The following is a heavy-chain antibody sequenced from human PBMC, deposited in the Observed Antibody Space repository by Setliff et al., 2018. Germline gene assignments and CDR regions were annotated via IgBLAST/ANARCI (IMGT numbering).Heavy chain of an antibody. Sequence: GSLRLSCAASGFTFSNAWMSWVRQAPGRGLEWVGRIKSKTDGGTTDYAAPAKGRFTISRDDSKNTLYLQMNSLKTEDTAVYYCTRDQGVGFWSGYYYYYYMDVWGKGTTVTVSS. CDR1: GFTFSNAW. V-gene: IGHV3-15*01. J-gene: IGHJ6*03. D-gene: IGHD3-3*01. CDR3: TRDQGVGFWSGYYYYYYMDV. CDR2: IKSKTDGGTT.